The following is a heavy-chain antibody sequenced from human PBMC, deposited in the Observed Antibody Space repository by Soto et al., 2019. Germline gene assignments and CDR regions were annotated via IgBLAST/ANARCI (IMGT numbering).Heavy chain of an antibody. J-gene: IGHJ4*02. D-gene: IGHD4-17*01. CDR3: ARGPSYRDSYFDY. CDR1: EFTFSNYA. CDR2: ISYDGNNK. Sequence: GGSLRLSCAASEFTFSNYAMHWVRQPPGKGLQWLAVISYDGNNKYYADSVEGRFTISRDNSKNTVYLQMNSLRLEDTAVYYCARGPSYRDSYFDYWGQGTLVTVSS. V-gene: IGHV3-30*03.